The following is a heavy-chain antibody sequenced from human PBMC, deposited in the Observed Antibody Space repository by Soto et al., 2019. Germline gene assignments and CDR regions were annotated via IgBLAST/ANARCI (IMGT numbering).Heavy chain of an antibody. CDR1: GGTFSSYA. CDR3: AGTVTTVTYYYYYYGMDV. J-gene: IGHJ6*02. V-gene: IGHV1-69*06. Sequence: QVQLVQSGAEVKKPGSSVKVSCKASGGTFSSYAISWVRQAPGQGLVWMGEIIPIFGTANYAQKFQGRVTITADKSTSTAYMELSSLRSEDTAVYYCAGTVTTVTYYYYYYGMDVWGQGTTVTVSS. CDR2: IIPIFGTA. D-gene: IGHD4-4*01.